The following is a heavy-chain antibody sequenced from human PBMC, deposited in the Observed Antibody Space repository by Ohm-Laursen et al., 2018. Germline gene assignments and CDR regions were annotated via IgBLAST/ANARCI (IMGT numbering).Heavy chain of an antibody. CDR2: IYYSGST. V-gene: IGHV4-38-2*01. D-gene: IGHD3-22*01. Sequence: SETLSLTCAVSSYSISTGYYWGWIRQPPGKGLEWIGYIYYSGSTNYNPSLKSRVTISVDTSKNQFSLKLSSVTAADTAVYYCARQDSSGYYYVRAWGQGTLVTVSS. CDR3: ARQDSSGYYYVRA. CDR1: SYSISTGYY. J-gene: IGHJ4*02.